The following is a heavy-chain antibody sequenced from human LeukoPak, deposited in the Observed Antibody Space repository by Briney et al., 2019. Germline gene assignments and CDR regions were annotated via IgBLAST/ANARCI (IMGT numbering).Heavy chain of an antibody. D-gene: IGHD3-10*01. V-gene: IGHV4-39*07. CDR2: IYYSGST. CDR3: ARVGDGSGSYPYYYYYMDV. CDR1: GGSISSSSYY. Sequence: SETLSLTCTVSGGSISSSSYYWGWIRQPPGKGLERIGSIYYSGSTYYNPSLKSRVTISVDTSKDQFSLKLSSMTAADTAVYYCARVGDGSGSYPYYYYYMDVWGKGTTVTVSS. J-gene: IGHJ6*03.